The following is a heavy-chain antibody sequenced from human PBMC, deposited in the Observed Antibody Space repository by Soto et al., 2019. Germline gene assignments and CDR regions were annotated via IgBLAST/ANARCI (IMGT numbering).Heavy chain of an antibody. CDR3: ARQYQLLSGQPARKHLDY. V-gene: IGHV4-34*01. J-gene: IGHJ4*02. D-gene: IGHD2-2*01. Sequence: SRVTISVDTSKNQFSLKLSSVTAADTAVYYCARQYQLLSGQPARKHLDYWGQGTLVTVSS.